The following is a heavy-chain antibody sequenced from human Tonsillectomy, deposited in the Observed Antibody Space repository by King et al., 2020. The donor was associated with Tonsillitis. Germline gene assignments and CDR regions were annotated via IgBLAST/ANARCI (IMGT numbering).Heavy chain of an antibody. CDR1: GFTFSSYA. J-gene: IGHJ4*02. CDR2: ICVNDGNT. Sequence: VQLVESGGGLEQPGGSLRLSCAASGFTFSSYAMSWVRQAPGKGLEGVSSICVNDGNTYYADSVQGRFTISRDDSKNTLSLQMNSLRVEDTAIYYCGKHSGVSCYQPENFWGQGTLVSVSS. CDR3: GKHSGVSCYQPENF. D-gene: IGHD2-15*01. V-gene: IGHV3-23*04.